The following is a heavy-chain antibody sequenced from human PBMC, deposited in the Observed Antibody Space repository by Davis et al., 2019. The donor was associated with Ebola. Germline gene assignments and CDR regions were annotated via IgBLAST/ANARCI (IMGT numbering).Heavy chain of an antibody. CDR3: VRDPSHQLPHWLYYFYGMDV. D-gene: IGHD2-2*01. V-gene: IGHV3-66*01. Sequence: GESLKISCAASGFSVSDNYMTWVRQAPGKGLQLVSILYTSGRTYYADSVKGRFTISRDNSKNTLFLQMDGLRGEDTAVYYCVRDPSHQLPHWLYYFYGMDVWGQGTTVTVSS. J-gene: IGHJ6*02. CDR2: LYTSGRT. CDR1: GFSVSDNY.